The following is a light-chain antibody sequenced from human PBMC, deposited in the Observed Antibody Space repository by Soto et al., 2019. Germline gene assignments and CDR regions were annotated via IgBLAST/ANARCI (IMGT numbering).Light chain of an antibody. CDR3: SSFTTTNTWV. Sequence: QSALTQPASVSGSPGQSITISCTGTHSDVGGYNSVCWHQQHPGKAPKLIIYEVSNRPSGISDRFSASKSGNTASLTISGLQADDEADYYCSSFTTTNTWVFGGGTKLTVL. CDR1: HSDVGGYNS. CDR2: EVS. J-gene: IGLJ3*02. V-gene: IGLV2-14*01.